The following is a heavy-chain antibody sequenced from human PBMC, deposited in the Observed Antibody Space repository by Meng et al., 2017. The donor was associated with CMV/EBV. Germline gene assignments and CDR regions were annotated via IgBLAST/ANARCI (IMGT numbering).Heavy chain of an antibody. Sequence: SETLSLTCTVSGGSIGSSSYYWGWIRQPPGKGLEWIGSIYYSGSTYYNPSLKSRVTISVDTSKNQFSLKLSSVTAADTAVYYCARDPPYYDILTGYLPSYYFDYWGQGTLVTVSS. CDR2: IYYSGST. CDR1: GGSIGSSSYY. J-gene: IGHJ4*02. CDR3: ARDPPYYDILTGYLPSYYFDY. D-gene: IGHD3-9*01. V-gene: IGHV4-39*07.